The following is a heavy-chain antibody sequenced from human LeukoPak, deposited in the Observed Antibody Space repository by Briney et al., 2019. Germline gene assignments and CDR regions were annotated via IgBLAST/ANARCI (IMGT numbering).Heavy chain of an antibody. CDR3: ARGRRVRYFDWFEYYYYGMDV. V-gene: IGHV4-34*01. Sequence: SETLSLTCAVYGGSFSGYYWSWIRQPPGKGLEWIGEINHSGSTNYNPSLKSRVTISVDTSKNQFSLKLSSVTAADTAVYYCARGRRVRYFDWFEYYYYGMDVWGQGTTVTVSS. CDR1: GGSFSGYY. D-gene: IGHD3-9*01. J-gene: IGHJ6*02. CDR2: INHSGST.